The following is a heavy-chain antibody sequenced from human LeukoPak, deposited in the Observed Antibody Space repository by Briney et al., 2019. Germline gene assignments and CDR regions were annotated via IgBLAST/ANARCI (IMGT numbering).Heavy chain of an antibody. J-gene: IGHJ4*02. CDR1: GGTFSSYA. CDR3: LPDMDGYNSTVY. Sequence: GSSVKACCKASGGTFSSYAISWVRQAPGQGLEWMGRIIPILGIANYAQKFQGRVTITADKSTSTAYMELSSLRSEDTAVYYCLPDMDGYNSTVYWGQGTLVTVS. CDR2: IIPILGIA. V-gene: IGHV1-69*04. D-gene: IGHD5-24*01.